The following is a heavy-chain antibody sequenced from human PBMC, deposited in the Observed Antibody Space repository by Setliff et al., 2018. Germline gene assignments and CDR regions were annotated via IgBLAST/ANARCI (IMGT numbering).Heavy chain of an antibody. CDR1: GGSINSSPYY. V-gene: IGHV4-61*09. CDR3: ARGDSSGNNYPALDY. Sequence: PSETLSLTCTVTGGSINSSPYYWTWIRQSAGKGLEWLGQIYSKGSMNYNPSLKSRVTIPADSSKSQFFLRLTSVTAADTAVYYCARGDSSGNNYPALDYWGQGTQVTVSS. CDR2: IYSKGSM. J-gene: IGHJ4*02. D-gene: IGHD5-18*01.